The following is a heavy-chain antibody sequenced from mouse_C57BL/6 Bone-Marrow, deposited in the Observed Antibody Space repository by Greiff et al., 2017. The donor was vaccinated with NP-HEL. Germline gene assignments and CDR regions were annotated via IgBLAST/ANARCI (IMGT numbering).Heavy chain of an antibody. J-gene: IGHJ1*03. CDR3: ARRWFDWYFDV. Sequence: EVNLVESGGDLVKPGGSLKLSCAASGFTFSSYGMSWVRQTPDKRLEWVATISSGGSYTYYPDSVKGRFTISRDNAKNTLYLQMSSLKSEDTAMYYCARRWFDWYFDVWGTGTTVTVSS. D-gene: IGHD2-2*01. CDR2: ISSGGSYT. V-gene: IGHV5-6*02. CDR1: GFTFSSYG.